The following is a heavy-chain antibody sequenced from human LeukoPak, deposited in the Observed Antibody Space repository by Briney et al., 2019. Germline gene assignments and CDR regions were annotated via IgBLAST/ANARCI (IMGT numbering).Heavy chain of an antibody. Sequence: ASVKVSCKASGGTFSSCAISWVRQAPGQGLEWMGRIIPIFGTANYAQKFQGRVTITTDESTSTAYMELSSLRFEDTAVYYCAREGEGAYGDYENYWGQGTLVTVSS. D-gene: IGHD4-17*01. CDR3: AREGEGAYGDYENY. CDR2: IIPIFGTA. V-gene: IGHV1-69*05. CDR1: GGTFSSCA. J-gene: IGHJ4*02.